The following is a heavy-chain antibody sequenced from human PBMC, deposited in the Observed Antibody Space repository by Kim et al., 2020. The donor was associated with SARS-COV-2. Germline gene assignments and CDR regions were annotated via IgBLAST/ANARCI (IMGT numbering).Heavy chain of an antibody. CDR3: ARERYCSTTSCLAGGAREPSFQH. CDR2: INPSGGST. J-gene: IGHJ1*01. V-gene: IGHV1-46*01. D-gene: IGHD2-2*01. CDR1: GYTFTSYY. Sequence: ASVKVSCKASGYTFTSYYMHWVRQAPGQGLEWMGIINPSGGSTSYAQKFQGRVTMTRDTSTSTVYMELSSLRSEDTAVYYCARERYCSTTSCLAGGAREPSFQHWGQGTLVSVSS.